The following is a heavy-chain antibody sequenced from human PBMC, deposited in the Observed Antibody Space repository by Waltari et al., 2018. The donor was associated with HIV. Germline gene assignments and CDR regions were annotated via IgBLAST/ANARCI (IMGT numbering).Heavy chain of an antibody. CDR3: ARDHVVGRGSGSYYPYFDY. CDR2: IIPIFGTA. J-gene: IGHJ4*02. CDR1: GGTFSSYA. D-gene: IGHD3-10*01. V-gene: IGHV1-69*01. Sequence: QVQLVQSGAEVKKPGSSVKVSCKASGGTFSSYAISWVRQAPGQGLEWMGWIIPIFGTANYAQKFQGRVTITADESTSTAYMELSSLRSEDTAVYYCARDHVVGRGSGSYYPYFDYWGQGTLVTVSS.